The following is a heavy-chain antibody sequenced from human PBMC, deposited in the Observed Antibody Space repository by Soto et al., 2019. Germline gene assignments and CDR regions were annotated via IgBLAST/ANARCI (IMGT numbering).Heavy chain of an antibody. D-gene: IGHD2-2*01. CDR2: ISAYNGNT. CDR3: ARDSLGYCSSTSCYDWFDP. J-gene: IGHJ5*02. V-gene: IGHV1-18*01. CDR1: GYTFTSYG. Sequence: ASVKVSCKASGYTFTSYGISWVRQAPGQGLEWMGWISAYNGNTNYAQKLRGRVTMTTDTSTSTAYMELRSLRSDDTAVYYCARDSLGYCSSTSCYDWFDPWGQGTLVTVSS.